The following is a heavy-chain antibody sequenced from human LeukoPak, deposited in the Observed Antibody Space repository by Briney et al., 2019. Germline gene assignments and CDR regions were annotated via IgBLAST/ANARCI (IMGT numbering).Heavy chain of an antibody. CDR3: ARGPYASGSYGRRGWVHYMDV. CDR2: ISSSGSTI. J-gene: IGHJ6*03. D-gene: IGHD3-10*01. CDR1: GFTFSSYE. V-gene: IGHV3-48*03. Sequence: GGSLRLSCAASGFTFSSYEMNCVRQAPGKGLEWVSYISSSGSTIYYADSVKGRFTISRDNAKNSLYLQMNSLRAEDTAVYYCARGPYASGSYGRRGWVHYMDVWGKGTTVTISS.